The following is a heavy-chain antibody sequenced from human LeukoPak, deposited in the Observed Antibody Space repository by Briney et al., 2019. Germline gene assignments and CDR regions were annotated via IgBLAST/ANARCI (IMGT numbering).Heavy chain of an antibody. CDR2: INSDGSST. CDR3: ARDGMILGQYLVPNWFDP. Sequence: GGSLRLSCAASGFTFSSYWMHWVRQAPGKGLVWVSRINSDGSSTSYADSVKGRFTISRDNAKNTLYLQMNSLRAEDTAVYYCARDGMILGQYLVPNWFDPWGQGTLVTVSS. J-gene: IGHJ5*02. V-gene: IGHV3-74*01. CDR1: GFTFSSYW. D-gene: IGHD7-27*01.